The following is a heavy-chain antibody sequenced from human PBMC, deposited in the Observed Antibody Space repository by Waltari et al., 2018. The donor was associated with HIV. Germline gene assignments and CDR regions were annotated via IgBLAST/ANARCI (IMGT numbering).Heavy chain of an antibody. J-gene: IGHJ2*01. Sequence: QVQLVQSAAEVKKPGASVKVSCTASGYTFTSYDINWLRQAAGHGLEWMGWMNPNSGNTGYAQKFQGRLSMTRDTSIGTAYMELSSLESEDTAVYYCARMRGYSRSPYNWYFDLWGRGTLVTVSS. CDR3: ARMRGYSRSPYNWYFDL. V-gene: IGHV1-8*01. D-gene: IGHD6-6*01. CDR2: MNPNSGNT. CDR1: GYTFTSYD.